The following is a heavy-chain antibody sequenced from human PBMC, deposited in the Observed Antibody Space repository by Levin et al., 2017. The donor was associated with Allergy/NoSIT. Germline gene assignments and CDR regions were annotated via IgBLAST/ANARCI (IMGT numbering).Heavy chain of an antibody. CDR3: ARVREGGGGDLHGMDV. CDR1: GFTFSDYY. V-gene: IGHV3-11*01. Sequence: SCAASGFTFSDYYMSWIRQAPGKGLEWVSYISCSGSTIYYADSVKGRFTISRDNAKNSLYLQMNSLRAEDTAVYYCARVREGGGGDLHGMDVWGQGTTVTVSS. D-gene: IGHD2-21*02. J-gene: IGHJ6*02. CDR2: ISCSGSTI.